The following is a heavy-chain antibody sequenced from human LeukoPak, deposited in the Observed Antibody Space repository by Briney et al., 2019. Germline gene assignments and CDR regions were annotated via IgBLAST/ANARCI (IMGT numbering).Heavy chain of an antibody. D-gene: IGHD6-19*01. CDR2: INLNSGGT. CDR1: GYTFTGYY. Sequence: GASVKVSCKASGYTFTGYYMHWVRQAPGQGLEWMGWINLNSGGTNYAQKFQGRVTMTRDTSISTAYMELSRLRSDDTAVYYCAKSMPVAGISPFDYWGQGTLVTVSS. V-gene: IGHV1-2*02. J-gene: IGHJ4*02. CDR3: AKSMPVAGISPFDY.